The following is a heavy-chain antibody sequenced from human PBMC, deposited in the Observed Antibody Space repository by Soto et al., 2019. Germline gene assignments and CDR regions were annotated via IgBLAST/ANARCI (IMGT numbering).Heavy chain of an antibody. J-gene: IGHJ6*03. D-gene: IGHD3-10*01. Sequence: GGSLRLSCAASGFTFSSYAMSWVRQAPGKGLEWVSAISGSGGSTYYADSVKGRFTISRDNSKNTLYLQMNSLRAEDTAVYYCAKYSRGVDYYYYMDVWGKGTTVTVSS. CDR3: AKYSRGVDYYYYMDV. V-gene: IGHV3-23*01. CDR1: GFTFSSYA. CDR2: ISGSGGST.